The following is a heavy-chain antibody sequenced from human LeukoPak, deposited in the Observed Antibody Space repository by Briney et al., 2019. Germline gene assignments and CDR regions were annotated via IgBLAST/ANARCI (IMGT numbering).Heavy chain of an antibody. CDR1: GYTFTRYA. CDR2: INMYTANP. D-gene: IGHD5-24*01. CDR3: ARHDNDGDFDY. J-gene: IGHJ4*02. Sequence: VASVKVSCQASGYTFTRYAINWLRQAPGQGLEWMGWINMYTANPAYAQGFTERFVFSLDTSVTTAYLQISNLKTEDTAVYYCARHDNDGDFDYWGQGTLVTVSS. V-gene: IGHV7-4-1*02.